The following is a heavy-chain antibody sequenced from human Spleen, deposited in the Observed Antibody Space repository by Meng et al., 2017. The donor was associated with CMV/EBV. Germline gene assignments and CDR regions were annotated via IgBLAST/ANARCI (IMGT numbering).Heavy chain of an antibody. D-gene: IGHD4-17*01. CDR2: ISPSSSYI. CDR1: GFSFSSFA. V-gene: IGHV3-21*01. Sequence: GESLKISCAASGFSFSSFAMNWVRQAPGKGLEWVSSISPSSSYIYYADSVKGRFTISRDNAKNSLHLQMDSLRAEDTALYYCARDDYGDSDFDSWGQGTLVTVSS. CDR3: ARDDYGDSDFDS. J-gene: IGHJ4*02.